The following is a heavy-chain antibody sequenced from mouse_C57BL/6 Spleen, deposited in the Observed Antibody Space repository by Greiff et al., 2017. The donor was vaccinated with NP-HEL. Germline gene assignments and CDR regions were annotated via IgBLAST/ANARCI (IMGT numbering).Heavy chain of an antibody. CDR1: GYTFTSYW. CDR2: IDPSDSYT. J-gene: IGHJ4*01. CDR3: ASTSSNYAMDY. D-gene: IGHD2-10*02. Sequence: VQLQQPGAELVMPGASVKLSCKASGYTFTSYWMHWVKQRPGQGLEWIGEIDPSDSYTNYNQKFKGKSTLTVDKSSSTAYMQLSSLTSEDSAVYYCASTSSNYAMDYWGQGTSVTVSS. V-gene: IGHV1-69*01.